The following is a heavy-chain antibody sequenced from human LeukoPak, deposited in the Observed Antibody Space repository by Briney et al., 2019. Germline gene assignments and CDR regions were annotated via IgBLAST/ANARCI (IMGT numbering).Heavy chain of an antibody. Sequence: ASVKVSCKASGYTFSSYYMNWMRQAPGQGLEWMGVINPSGGTTTYAQKFQGRVTMTRDTSTSTVYMELSSLRSEDTAVYYCAREGSISTVQIDYWGQGTLVTVSP. CDR1: GYTFSSYY. V-gene: IGHV1-46*01. J-gene: IGHJ4*02. CDR3: AREGSISTVQIDY. CDR2: INPSGGTT. D-gene: IGHD2-21*01.